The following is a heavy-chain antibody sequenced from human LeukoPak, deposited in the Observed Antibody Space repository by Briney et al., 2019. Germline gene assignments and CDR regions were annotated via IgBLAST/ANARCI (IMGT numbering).Heavy chain of an antibody. V-gene: IGHV3-74*01. CDR2: INRDGSST. Sequence: GGSLRLSCAASGITFSSYWMHWVRQAPGKGLVWVSRINRDGSSTSYADSVKGRFTISRDNAKNSLYLQMNSLRAEDTALYYCAKDTGGPSHRRSRVYYYYYGMDVWGQGTTVTVSS. D-gene: IGHD7-27*01. CDR1: GITFSSYW. J-gene: IGHJ6*02. CDR3: AKDTGGPSHRRSRVYYYYYGMDV.